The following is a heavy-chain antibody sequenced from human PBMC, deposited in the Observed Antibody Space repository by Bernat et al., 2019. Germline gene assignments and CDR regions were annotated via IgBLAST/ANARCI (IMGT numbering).Heavy chain of an antibody. CDR1: GFTFSSYG. J-gene: IGHJ4*02. Sequence: QVQLVESGGGVVQPGRSLRLSCAASGFTFSSYGMHWVRRAPGKGLEWVAVIWYDGSNKYYADSVKGRFTISRDNSKNTLYLQMNSLRAEDTAVYYCARDDYGDFQTGEFDYWGQGTLVTVSS. D-gene: IGHD4-17*01. CDR3: ARDDYGDFQTGEFDY. V-gene: IGHV3-33*01. CDR2: IWYDGSNK.